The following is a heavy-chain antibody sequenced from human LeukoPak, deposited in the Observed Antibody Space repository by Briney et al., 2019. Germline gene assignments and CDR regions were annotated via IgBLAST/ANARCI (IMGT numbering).Heavy chain of an antibody. Sequence: SETLSLTCTVSDDSIHTVLYSWSWVRQPAGKGLEWLGRLYGSGNINYNPSLQSRLTMSLDTSKNRFSMQLSSVTAADTAVYFCAREGGCTTGSCYYFDSWGLGTLVTVSS. V-gene: IGHV4-61*02. D-gene: IGHD2-8*01. CDR1: DDSIHTVLYS. J-gene: IGHJ4*02. CDR3: AREGGCTTGSCYYFDS. CDR2: LYGSGNI.